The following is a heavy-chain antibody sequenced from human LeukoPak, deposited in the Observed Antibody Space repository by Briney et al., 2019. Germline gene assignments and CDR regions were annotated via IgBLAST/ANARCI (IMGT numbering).Heavy chain of an antibody. D-gene: IGHD2-15*01. CDR2: ISNRGSP. V-gene: IGHV4-38-2*02. CDR3: VRDGGFYYTASPNSWFDP. CDR1: GFSISSDDC. Sequence: PSETLSLTCIVSGFSISSDDCWGWIRQPPGKGLEWIGSISNRGSPYCNPSLKSRVTMSVDTPNNHFSLRLSSVTAADTAVYYCVRDGGFYYTASPNSWFDPWGQGTLVTVSS. J-gene: IGHJ5*02.